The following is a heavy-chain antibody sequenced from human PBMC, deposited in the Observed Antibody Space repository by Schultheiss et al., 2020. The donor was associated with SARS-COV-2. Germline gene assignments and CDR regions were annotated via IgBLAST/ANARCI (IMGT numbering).Heavy chain of an antibody. J-gene: IGHJ4*02. V-gene: IGHV3-23*01. Sequence: GGSLRLSCAASGFTFSNYWMHWVRQAPGKGLVWVSAISGSGVTTVYADSVKGRFTISRDNSKNTLYLQMNGLRAEDTALYYCATGTTGPEYWGQGTLVTVSS. CDR3: ATGTTGPEY. D-gene: IGHD2-8*02. CDR1: GFTFSNYW. CDR2: ISGSGVTT.